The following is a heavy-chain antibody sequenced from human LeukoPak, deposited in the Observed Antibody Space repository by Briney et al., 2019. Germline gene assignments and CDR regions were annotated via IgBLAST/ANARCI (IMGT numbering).Heavy chain of an antibody. J-gene: IGHJ6*03. D-gene: IGHD3-10*01. V-gene: IGHV4-59*12. CDR3: ARVGITMVRGVIGLYYYYYMDV. CDR2: IYYSGST. Sequence: PSETLSLTCTVSGGSISSYYWSWIRQPPGKALEWIGYIYYSGSTNYNPSLKSRVTMSVDTSKNQFSLRLSSVTAADTAVYYCARVGITMVRGVIGLYYYYYMDVWGKGTTVTVSS. CDR1: GGSISSYY.